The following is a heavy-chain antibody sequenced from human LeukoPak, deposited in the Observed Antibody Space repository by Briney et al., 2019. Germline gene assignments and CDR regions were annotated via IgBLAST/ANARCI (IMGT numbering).Heavy chain of an antibody. CDR2: ISAYNGNT. V-gene: IGHV1-18*01. D-gene: IGHD4-17*01. Sequence: ASVKVSCKASGYTFTSYGISWVRQAPGQGLEWMGSISAYNGNTNYAQKLQGRVTMTTDTSTSTAYMELRSLRSDDTAVYYCARDPFPFDYGDYFDYWGQGTLVTVSS. J-gene: IGHJ4*02. CDR3: ARDPFPFDYGDYFDY. CDR1: GYTFTSYG.